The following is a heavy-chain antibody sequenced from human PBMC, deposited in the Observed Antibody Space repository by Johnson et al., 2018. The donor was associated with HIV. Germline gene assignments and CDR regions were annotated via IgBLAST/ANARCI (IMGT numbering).Heavy chain of an antibody. V-gene: IGHV3-30*02. CDR2: IRYDGSNK. J-gene: IGHJ3*02. CDR1: GFTFRNAW. CDR3: TTDVRPKYRHYAFDI. D-gene: IGHD3-10*02. Sequence: QVQLVESGGGVVQPGGSLRLSCAASGFTFRNAWVSWVRQAPGKGLEWVAFIRYDGSNKYYADSVKGRFTISRDNSKNTLYLQMNSLKTEDTAVYYCTTDVRPKYRHYAFDIWGQGTMVTVSS.